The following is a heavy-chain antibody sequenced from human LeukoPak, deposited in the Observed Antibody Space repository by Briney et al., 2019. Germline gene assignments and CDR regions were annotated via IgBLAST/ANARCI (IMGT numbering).Heavy chain of an antibody. CDR3: ARGPGSYYSLGY. D-gene: IGHD1-26*01. Sequence: TGGSLRLSCAASGFTFSSYWMHWVRQAPGKGLVWVSRINSDGSSTSYADSVKGRFTISRDNAKNTLYLQMDSLRAEDTAMYYCARGPGSYYSLGYWGQGTLVTVSS. CDR1: GFTFSSYW. CDR2: INSDGSST. V-gene: IGHV3-74*01. J-gene: IGHJ4*02.